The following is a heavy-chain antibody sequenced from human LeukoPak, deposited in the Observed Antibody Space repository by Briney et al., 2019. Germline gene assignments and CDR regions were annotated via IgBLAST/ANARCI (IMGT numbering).Heavy chain of an antibody. D-gene: IGHD1-26*01. Sequence: TGGSLRLSCAASGFTFSSYGMSWVRQAPGKGLEWVSAISGSGGSTYYADSVKGRFTISRDNSKNTLYLQMNSLRADDTAVYRSGWYRGVIDYWGQGTLVTVSS. CDR3: GWYRGVIDY. CDR1: GFTFSSYG. CDR2: ISGSGGST. J-gene: IGHJ4*02. V-gene: IGHV3-23*01.